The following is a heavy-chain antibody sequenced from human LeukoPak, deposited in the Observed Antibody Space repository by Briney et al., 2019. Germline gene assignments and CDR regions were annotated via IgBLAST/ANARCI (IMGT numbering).Heavy chain of an antibody. V-gene: IGHV3-23*01. Sequence: GGSLRLSCAASGFTFSSYAMSWVRQAPGKGLEWVSAISGSGGSTYYADSVKGRFTISRDNSKNTLYLQMNSLRAEDTAVYYCARVPRARYYYYYYMDVWGKGTTVTVSS. D-gene: IGHD5-12*01. CDR3: ARVPRARYYYYYYMDV. CDR1: GFTFSSYA. J-gene: IGHJ6*03. CDR2: ISGSGGST.